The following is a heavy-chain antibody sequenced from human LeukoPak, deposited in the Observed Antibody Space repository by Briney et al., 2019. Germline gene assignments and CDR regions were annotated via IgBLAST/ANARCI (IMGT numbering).Heavy chain of an antibody. J-gene: IGHJ6*03. Sequence: GGSLRLSCAASGFTVSSNYMSWVRQAPEKGLEWVSVIYSGGSTYYADSVKGRFTISRDNSKNTLYLQMNSLRAEDTAVYYCARDRSSSPPYYYYYMDVWGKGTTVTVSS. CDR1: GFTVSSNY. CDR3: ARDRSSSPPYYYYYMDV. CDR2: IYSGGST. D-gene: IGHD6-6*01. V-gene: IGHV3-53*01.